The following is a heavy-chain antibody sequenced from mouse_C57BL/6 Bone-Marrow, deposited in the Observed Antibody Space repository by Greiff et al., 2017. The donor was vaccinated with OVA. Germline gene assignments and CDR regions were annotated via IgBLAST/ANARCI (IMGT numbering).Heavy chain of an antibody. V-gene: IGHV1-66*01. CDR2: IYPGSGNT. CDR1: GYSFTSYY. CDR3: ARRYDHDGFAY. D-gene: IGHD2-4*01. Sequence: VQLQQSGPELVKPGASVKISCKASGYSFTSYYIHWVKQRPGQGLEWIGWIYPGSGNTKYNEKFKGKATLTADKSSSTAYMELRSLTSEDSAVYFCARRYDHDGFAYWGQGTLVTVSA. J-gene: IGHJ3*01.